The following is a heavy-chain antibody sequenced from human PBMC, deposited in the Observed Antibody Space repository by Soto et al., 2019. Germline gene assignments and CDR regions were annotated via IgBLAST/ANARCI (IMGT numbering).Heavy chain of an antibody. J-gene: IGHJ4*02. CDR2: FDPEDGET. CDR1: GYTLTELS. V-gene: IGHV1-24*01. D-gene: IGHD5-12*01. CDR3: VRDSPIGSTYSGYDGIDY. Sequence: GASVKVSCKVSGYTLTELSMHWVRQAPGKGLEWMGGFDPEDGETIYAQKFQGRVTITADKSTSTAYMELNSLGSEDTAVYYCVRDSPIGSTYSGYDGIDYWGQGTLVTVSS.